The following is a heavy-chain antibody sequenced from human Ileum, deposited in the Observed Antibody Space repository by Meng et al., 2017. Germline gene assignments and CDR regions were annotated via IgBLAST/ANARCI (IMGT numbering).Heavy chain of an antibody. Sequence: VQLQESGPGLVRPSETLSLFFTVSGASVTTSHYQWGWIRQPPGKGLEWIGYASTNYNPSLKSRLTISLDTSKNQVSLKLTSVTAADTAVYYCARDHWGSLDYWGQGILVTSPQ. J-gene: IGHJ4*02. D-gene: IGHD7-27*01. V-gene: IGHV4-61*01. CDR1: GASVTTSHYQ. CDR3: ARDHWGSLDY. CDR2: AST.